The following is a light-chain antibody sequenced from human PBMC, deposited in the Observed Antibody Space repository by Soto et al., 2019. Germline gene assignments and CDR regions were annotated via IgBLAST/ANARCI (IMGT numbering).Light chain of an antibody. CDR1: QSVSKS. CDR2: TTS. V-gene: IGKV3-11*01. Sequence: EIVLTRSPATLSLSPGERATLSCRASQSVSKSLAWYQQKPGQAPRLLIYTTSNRATGIPARFSGSGSRTDFTLTISSLEPEDFAVYYCQQGNNWPLFTFGPGTKVDIK. CDR3: QQGNNWPLFT. J-gene: IGKJ3*01.